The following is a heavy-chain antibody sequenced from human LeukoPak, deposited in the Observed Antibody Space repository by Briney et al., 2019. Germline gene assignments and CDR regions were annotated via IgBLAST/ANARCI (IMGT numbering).Heavy chain of an antibody. CDR1: GFTVSSNY. CDR2: IRYDGSNK. Sequence: QSGGSLRLSCAAPGFTVSSNYMSWVRQAPGKGLEWVAFIRYDGSNKYYADSVKGRFTISRDNSKNTLYLQMNSLRAEDTAVYYCAKDQVVVAARGGGAFDYWGQGTLVTVSS. V-gene: IGHV3-30*02. D-gene: IGHD2-15*01. J-gene: IGHJ4*02. CDR3: AKDQVVVAARGGGAFDY.